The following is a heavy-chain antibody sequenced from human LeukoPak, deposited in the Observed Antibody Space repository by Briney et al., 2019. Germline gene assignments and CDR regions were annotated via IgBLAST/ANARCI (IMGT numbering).Heavy chain of an antibody. CDR3: AKDHANYDFWSGPTPLDY. J-gene: IGHJ4*02. V-gene: IGHV3-21*04. CDR2: ISGSSGYI. Sequence: GGSLSLSCAASGFTFSSYSMNWVRQAPGKGLEWVSCISGSSGYIYSADSVKGRFTISRHNAKNSLYLQMNSLRAEDTAVYYCAKDHANYDFWSGPTPLDYWGQGTLVTVSS. D-gene: IGHD3-3*01. CDR1: GFTFSSYS.